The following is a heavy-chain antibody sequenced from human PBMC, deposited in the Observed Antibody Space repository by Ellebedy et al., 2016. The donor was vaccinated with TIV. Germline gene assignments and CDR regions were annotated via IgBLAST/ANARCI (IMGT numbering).Heavy chain of an antibody. CDR2: IKQDGSEK. Sequence: PGGSLRLSCAASGFPSGTYWMTWVRQAPGKGLEWVANIKQDGSEKNYMDSVKGRFSVSRDNVKNSLYLQMNSLRVEDTALYYCTRDSPGRAAAVYWGQGTLVTVSS. CDR1: GFPSGTYW. V-gene: IGHV3-7*01. J-gene: IGHJ4*02. D-gene: IGHD6-25*01. CDR3: TRDSPGRAAAVY.